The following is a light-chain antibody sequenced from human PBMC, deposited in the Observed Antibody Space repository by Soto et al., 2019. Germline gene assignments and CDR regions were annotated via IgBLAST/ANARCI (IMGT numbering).Light chain of an antibody. J-gene: IGKJ4*01. V-gene: IGKV3D-15*01. CDR1: QSVTTY. CDR3: QQFHNWPLS. Sequence: PGAIATLSSRARQSVTTYLAWYQQKPGQAPRLLIYDASTRATGIPARFNGGGSGTEFTLTISSLQSEDFALYYCQQFHNWPLSFGGGTKVDI. CDR2: DAS.